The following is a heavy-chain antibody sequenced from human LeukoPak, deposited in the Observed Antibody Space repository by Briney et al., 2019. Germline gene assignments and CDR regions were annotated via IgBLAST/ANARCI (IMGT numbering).Heavy chain of an antibody. D-gene: IGHD2-21*02. CDR3: SRDGSGSGDV. J-gene: IGHJ4*02. CDR2: ISSESTNI. V-gene: IGHV3-21*01. Sequence: GSLRLSCAASGFNFNIYGMNWVHQAPGKGLEWVSSISSESTNIYYTDSVKGRFTIARDNAKNSLYLQMNSLIPEDTAVYYCSRDGSGSGDVWGQGTLVTVSS. CDR1: GFNFNIYG.